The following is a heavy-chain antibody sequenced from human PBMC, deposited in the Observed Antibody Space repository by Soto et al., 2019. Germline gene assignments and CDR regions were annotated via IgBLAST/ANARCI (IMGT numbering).Heavy chain of an antibody. Sequence: ASVKVSCKASGYTFITYFMHWVRQAPGQGLEWMGAINPSRGTTTYAQKFQDRVTMTRDTSARTVYMELSSLRSEDTAIYYCARSYISSSYWFDPWGQGTLVTVSS. CDR3: ARSYISSSYWFDP. D-gene: IGHD6-6*01. V-gene: IGHV1-46*03. J-gene: IGHJ5*02. CDR2: INPSRGTT. CDR1: GYTFITYF.